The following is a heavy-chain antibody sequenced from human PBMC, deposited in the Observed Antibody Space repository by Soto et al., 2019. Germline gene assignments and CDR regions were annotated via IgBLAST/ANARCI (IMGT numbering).Heavy chain of an antibody. CDR1: GGSISSYY. D-gene: IGHD6-19*01. J-gene: IGHJ4*02. Sequence: SETLSLTCTGSGGSISSYYWSWIRQPPGKGLEWIGYIYYSRSTNYNPSLKSRGTISVDTPKNQFSLKLSSVTAADTAVYYCARGGAVAVNVFDYWGQGTLVTVSS. CDR3: ARGGAVAVNVFDY. CDR2: IYYSRST. V-gene: IGHV4-59*13.